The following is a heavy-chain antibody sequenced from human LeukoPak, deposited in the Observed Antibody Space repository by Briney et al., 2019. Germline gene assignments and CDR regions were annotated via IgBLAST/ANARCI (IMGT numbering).Heavy chain of an antibody. CDR2: INSDGSST. CDR1: GFTLSNYW. Sequence: GGSLRLSCAASGFTLSNYWMHWVRQAPGKGLVWVSRINSDGSSTSYADSVKGRLTISRDNAKNTLYLQMNSLRAEDTAVYYCARGARHYPVDYWGQGTLVTVSS. J-gene: IGHJ4*02. CDR3: ARGARHYPVDY. V-gene: IGHV3-74*01. D-gene: IGHD1-26*01.